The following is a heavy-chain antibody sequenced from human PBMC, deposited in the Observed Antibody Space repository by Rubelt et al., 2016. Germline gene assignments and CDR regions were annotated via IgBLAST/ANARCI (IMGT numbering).Heavy chain of an antibody. D-gene: IGHD3-22*01. CDR3: ARARVYYDSSGSHYYFDY. J-gene: IGHJ4*02. CDR2: ISGSAGMT. Sequence: VGSLRLSCAASGFSFNTYAMSWVRQAPGKGLEWVSAISGSAGMTYYSDSVKGRFTISRDNSKNTLYLQMNSLRAEDTAVYYCARARVYYDSSGSHYYFDYWGQGTLVTVSS. CDR1: GFSFNTYA. V-gene: IGHV3-23*01.